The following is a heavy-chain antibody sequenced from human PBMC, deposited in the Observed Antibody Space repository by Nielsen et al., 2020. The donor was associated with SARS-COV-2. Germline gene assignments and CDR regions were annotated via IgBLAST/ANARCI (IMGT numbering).Heavy chain of an antibody. CDR3: ARDRTGLSYFDY. J-gene: IGHJ4*02. CDR2: ISYDGSNK. V-gene: IGHV3-30-3*01. D-gene: IGHD3/OR15-3a*01. Sequence: GGSLRLSCTASGFTFSSYAMHWVRQAPGKGLEWVAVISYDGSNKYYADSVKGRFTISRDNAKNTVYLQMNTLRAEDTAVYWCARDRTGLSYFDYWGQGTLVTVSS. CDR1: GFTFSSYA.